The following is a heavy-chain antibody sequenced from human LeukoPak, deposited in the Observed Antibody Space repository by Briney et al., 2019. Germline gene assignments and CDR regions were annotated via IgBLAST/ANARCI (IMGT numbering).Heavy chain of an antibody. D-gene: IGHD3-9*01. V-gene: IGHV4-4*07. CDR2: IYTSGST. Sequence: SETLSLTCTVSGGSISSYYWSWIRQPAGKGLEWIGRIYTSGSTNYNPSLKSRVTISVDTSKNQFSLKLSSVTAADTAVYYCARDIGYYDILTGYYVRGDYFDYWGQGTLVTVSS. CDR1: GGSISSYY. CDR3: ARDIGYYDILTGYYVRGDYFDY. J-gene: IGHJ4*02.